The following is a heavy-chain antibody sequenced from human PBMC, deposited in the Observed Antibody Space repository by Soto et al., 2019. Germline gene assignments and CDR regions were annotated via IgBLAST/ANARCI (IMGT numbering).Heavy chain of an antibody. V-gene: IGHV3-23*01. CDR1: GFTFSSYA. CDR2: IRGSGDIT. CDR3: AKALIRTSPDDAFDI. Sequence: EVQLLESGGGLAQPGGSLRLSCAASGFTFSSYAMSWVRQAPGKGLEWVSAIRGSGDITYYADSVKGRFTISRDNSKNTLYLQMNSLRAEDTAVFYCAKALIRTSPDDAFDIWGQGTMVTVSS. D-gene: IGHD2-21*01. J-gene: IGHJ3*02.